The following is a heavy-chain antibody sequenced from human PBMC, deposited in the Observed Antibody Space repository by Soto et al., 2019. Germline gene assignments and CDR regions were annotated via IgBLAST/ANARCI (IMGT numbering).Heavy chain of an antibody. D-gene: IGHD1-26*01. CDR1: GFTFSSYA. V-gene: IGHV3-30-3*01. Sequence: GGSLRLSCAASGFTFSSYAMHWVRQAPGKGLEWVAVISYDGSNKYYADSVKGRFTISRDNSKNTLYLQMNSLRAEDTAVYYCERDPVVGATHLWGQGTLVTVSS. CDR3: ERDPVVGATHL. CDR2: ISYDGSNK. J-gene: IGHJ5*02.